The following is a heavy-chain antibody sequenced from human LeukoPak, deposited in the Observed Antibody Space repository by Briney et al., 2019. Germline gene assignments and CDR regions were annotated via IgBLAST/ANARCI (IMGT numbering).Heavy chain of an antibody. D-gene: IGHD1-26*01. CDR3: ARRIYYSDSWRGFDY. CDR2: MYPGDSDT. V-gene: IGHV5-51*01. CDR1: GYRFASYW. J-gene: IGHJ4*02. Sequence: GESLKISCKGSGYRFASYWIAWMRQTPGKGLGWMGIMYPGDSDTRYNAPFQGQVTISADKSDSTAYLQWSSLQASDTAIYYCARRIYYSDSWRGFDYWGQGTPVTVSS.